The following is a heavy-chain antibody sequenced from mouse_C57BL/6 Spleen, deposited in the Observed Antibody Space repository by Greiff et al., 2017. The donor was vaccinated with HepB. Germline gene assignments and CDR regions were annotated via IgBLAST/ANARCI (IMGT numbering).Heavy chain of an antibody. D-gene: IGHD2-5*01. CDR1: GYAFSSSW. CDR2: IYPGDGDT. J-gene: IGHJ3*01. V-gene: IGHV1-82*01. CDR3: APSYYSNYVAWFAY. Sequence: VQLQQSGPELVKPGASVKISCKASGYAFSSSWMNWVKQRPGKGLEWIGRIYPGDGDTNYNGKFKGKATLTADKSSSTAYMQLSSLTSEDSAVYFCAPSYYSNYVAWFAYWGQGTPVTVSA.